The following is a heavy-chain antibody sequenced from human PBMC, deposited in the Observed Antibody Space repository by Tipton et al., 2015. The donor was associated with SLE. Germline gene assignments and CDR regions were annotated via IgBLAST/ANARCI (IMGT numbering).Heavy chain of an antibody. V-gene: IGHV4-59*12. CDR1: GGSISSYY. Sequence: TLSLTCTVSGGSISSYYWSWIRQTPGKGLEWIGYMYYSGITNYNPSLNSRVTISVDTSKNQFSLKLSSVTAADTAVYYCARDKGPVEMATIFAFDIWGQGTMVTVSS. D-gene: IGHD5-24*01. J-gene: IGHJ3*02. CDR2: MYYSGIT. CDR3: ARDKGPVEMATIFAFDI.